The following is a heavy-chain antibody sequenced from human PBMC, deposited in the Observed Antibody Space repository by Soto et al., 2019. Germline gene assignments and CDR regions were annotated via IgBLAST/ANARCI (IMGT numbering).Heavy chain of an antibody. CDR1: GFTFSSYA. V-gene: IGHV3-30-3*01. J-gene: IGHJ6*02. Sequence: GSLRLSCAASGFTFSSYAMHWVRQAPGKGLEWVAVISYDGSNKYYADSVKGRFTISRDNSKNTLYLQMNSLRAEDTAVYYCARDQSVVTPTTYYYYGMDVWGQGTTVTVSS. CDR3: ARDQSVVTPTTYYYYGMDV. D-gene: IGHD2-21*02. CDR2: ISYDGSNK.